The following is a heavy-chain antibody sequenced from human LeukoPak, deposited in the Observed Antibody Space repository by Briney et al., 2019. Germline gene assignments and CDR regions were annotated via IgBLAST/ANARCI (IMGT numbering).Heavy chain of an antibody. V-gene: IGHV4-39*02. D-gene: IGHD3-22*01. CDR2: IYYSGST. CDR1: GGSTSSSSYY. J-gene: IGHJ3*02. Sequence: SETLSLTCTVSGGSTSSSSYYWGWIRQPPGRGLEWIGSIYYSGSTYYNPSLKSRVTISVDTSKNQFSLKLSAVTAADTAVYYCARDQEKWQWPPGTTMIVVAPNAFDIWGQGTMVTVSS. CDR3: ARDQEKWQWPPGTTMIVVAPNAFDI.